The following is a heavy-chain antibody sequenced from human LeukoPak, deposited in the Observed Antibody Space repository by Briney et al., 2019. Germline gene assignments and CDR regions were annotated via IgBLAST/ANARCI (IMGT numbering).Heavy chain of an antibody. CDR2: ISGSGAST. CDR3: ARAELGILGEEGFDY. J-gene: IGHJ4*02. D-gene: IGHD7-27*01. V-gene: IGHV3-23*01. Sequence: QTGGSLRLSCAASGFTFSSYAMSWVRQAPGKGLEYVSAISGSGASTYYADSVKGRFTISRDNSKNTLYLQMNSLRAEDTAVYYCARAELGILGEEGFDYWGQGTLVTVSS. CDR1: GFTFSSYA.